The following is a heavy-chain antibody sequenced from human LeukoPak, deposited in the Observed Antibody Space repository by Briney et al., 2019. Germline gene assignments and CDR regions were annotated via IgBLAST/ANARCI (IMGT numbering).Heavy chain of an antibody. V-gene: IGHV1-2*06. J-gene: IGHJ5*02. CDR1: GYTFTGYY. D-gene: IGHD3-10*01. CDR3: ARSVVWFGSPYNWFDP. CDR2: INPNSGGT. Sequence: ASVKVSCKASGYTFTGYYMHWVRQAPGQGLEWMGRINPNSGGTNYEQKFQGRVTMTRVRSISTAYMELGRLRSDDTAVYYCARSVVWFGSPYNWFDPWGQGTLVTVSS.